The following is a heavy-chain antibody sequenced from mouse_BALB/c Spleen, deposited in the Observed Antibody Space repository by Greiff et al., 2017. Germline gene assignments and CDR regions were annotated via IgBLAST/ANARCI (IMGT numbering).Heavy chain of an antibody. CDR2: ISSGGSYT. J-gene: IGHJ2*01. CDR3: ARSWDTLDY. CDR1: GFTFSSYA. Sequence: EVQLMESWGGLVKPGGSLKLSCAASGFTFSSYAMSWVRQTPEKRLEWVATISSGGSYTYYPDSVKGRFTISRDNAKNTLYLQMSSLRAEDTAMYYCARSWDTLDYWGQGTTLTFAS. D-gene: IGHD4-1*01. V-gene: IGHV5-9-3*01.